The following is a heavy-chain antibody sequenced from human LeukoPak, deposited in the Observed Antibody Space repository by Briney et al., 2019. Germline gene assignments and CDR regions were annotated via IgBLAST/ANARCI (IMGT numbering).Heavy chain of an antibody. J-gene: IGHJ5*02. D-gene: IGHD2-8*01. Sequence: SETLSLTCTVSGGSISSGGYYWSWIRQHPGKGLEWIGYIYYSGSTYYNPSLKSRVTISVDTSKNQFSLKLSSVTAADTAIYYCARVYAQRNWFDPWGQGTLVTVSP. V-gene: IGHV4-31*03. CDR1: GGSISSGGYY. CDR2: IYYSGST. CDR3: ARVYAQRNWFDP.